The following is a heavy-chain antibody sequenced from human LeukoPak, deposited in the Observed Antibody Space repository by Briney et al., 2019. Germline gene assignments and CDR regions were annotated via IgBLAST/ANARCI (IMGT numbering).Heavy chain of an antibody. Sequence: PGGSLRLSCAASGFTFSSYEMNWVRQAPGKGLEWVSYISSSGSTIYYADSVKGRFTISRDNAKNSLYLQMNSLRAEDTALYYCAKVAAVAGSFDYWGQGALVTVSS. CDR3: AKVAAVAGSFDY. J-gene: IGHJ4*02. D-gene: IGHD6-19*01. V-gene: IGHV3-48*03. CDR2: ISSSGSTI. CDR1: GFTFSSYE.